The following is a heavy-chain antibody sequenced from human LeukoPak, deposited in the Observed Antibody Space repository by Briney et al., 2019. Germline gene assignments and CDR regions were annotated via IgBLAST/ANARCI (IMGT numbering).Heavy chain of an antibody. D-gene: IGHD3/OR15-3a*01. CDR2: IYYRGNT. V-gene: IGHV4-39*01. CDR3: ARQTGSGLFILP. J-gene: IGHJ4*02. Sequence: SETLSLTCTVAGVSISSSNSYWGWIRQPPGKGLEWIGSIYYRGNTYYNASLKIQVSISIDTSKNQFSLRLTSVTAADTAVYYCARQTGSGLFILPGGQGTLVTVSS. CDR1: GVSISSSNSY.